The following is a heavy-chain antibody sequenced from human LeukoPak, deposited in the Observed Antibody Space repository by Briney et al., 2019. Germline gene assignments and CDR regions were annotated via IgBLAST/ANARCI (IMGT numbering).Heavy chain of an antibody. CDR1: GFTFSTYG. CDR3: TRGQVNPFDY. D-gene: IGHD2-21*01. V-gene: IGHV3-53*04. CDR2: IYSGGST. Sequence: GSLRLSCAASGFTFSTYGMHWVRQAPGKGLEWVSVIYSGGSTYYPDSVKGRFTISRHNSKDTLYLQMNSLRPEDTAVYYCTRGQVNPFDYWGQGTLVTVSS. J-gene: IGHJ4*02.